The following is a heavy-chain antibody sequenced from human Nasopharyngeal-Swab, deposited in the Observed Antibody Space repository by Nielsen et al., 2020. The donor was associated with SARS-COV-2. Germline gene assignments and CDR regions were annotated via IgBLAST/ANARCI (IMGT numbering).Heavy chain of an antibody. CDR2: INHSGST. Sequence: SETLSLTCAVSGGSFSGYYWSWIRQPPGKGLEWIGEINHSGSTNYNPSLKSRVTISVDTSKKQFSLKLSSVTAADTAVYYCARGPGGSYYFDYWGQGTLVTVSS. J-gene: IGHJ4*02. CDR3: ARGPGGSYYFDY. V-gene: IGHV4-34*01. CDR1: GGSFSGYY. D-gene: IGHD3-16*01.